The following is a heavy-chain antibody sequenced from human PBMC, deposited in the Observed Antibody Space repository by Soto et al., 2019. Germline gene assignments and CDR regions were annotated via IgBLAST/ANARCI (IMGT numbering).Heavy chain of an antibody. J-gene: IGHJ6*02. CDR3: AREGCAADCPLVPRGNYYYYGMDV. V-gene: IGHV1-46*01. Sequence: GASVKVSCKASGYTFTSYYMHWVRQAPGQGLEWMGIINPSGGSTSYAQKFQGRVTMTRDTSTSTVYMELSSLRSEDTAVYYCAREGCAADCPLVPRGNYYYYGMDVWGQGTTVTVSS. CDR2: INPSGGST. CDR1: GYTFTSYY. D-gene: IGHD2-21*02.